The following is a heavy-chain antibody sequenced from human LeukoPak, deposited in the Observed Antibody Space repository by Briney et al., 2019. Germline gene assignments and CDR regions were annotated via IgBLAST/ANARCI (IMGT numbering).Heavy chain of an antibody. Sequence: AGGSLRLSCAASGFTVRSSYMSWVRQAPGKGLEWVSVIYSGGRTYYADSVKGRFTISRDNSKNTLYLQMSSLRAEDTAVYYCARAKDSGYDLNYYYYYMDVWGKGTTVTVSS. J-gene: IGHJ6*03. CDR2: IYSGGRT. D-gene: IGHD5-12*01. CDR1: GFTVRSSY. CDR3: ARAKDSGYDLNYYYYYMDV. V-gene: IGHV3-53*01.